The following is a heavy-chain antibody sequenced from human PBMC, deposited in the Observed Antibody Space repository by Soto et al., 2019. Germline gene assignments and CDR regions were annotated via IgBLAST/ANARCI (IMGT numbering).Heavy chain of an antibody. D-gene: IGHD6-19*01. Sequence: PSETLSLTCTVSGGSISSSSYYWGWIRQPPGKGLEWIGSIYYSGSTYYNPPLKSRVTISVDTSKNQFSLKLSSVTAADTAVYYCSRNSLQWLEFDYWGKGTLVTVSS. CDR1: GGSISSSSYY. CDR2: IYYSGST. CDR3: SRNSLQWLEFDY. J-gene: IGHJ4*02. V-gene: IGHV4-39*07.